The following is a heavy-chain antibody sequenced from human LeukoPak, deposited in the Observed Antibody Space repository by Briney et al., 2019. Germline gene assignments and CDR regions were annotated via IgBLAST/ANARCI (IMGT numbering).Heavy chain of an antibody. J-gene: IGHJ3*02. CDR1: GYTFTSYG. V-gene: IGHV1-18*01. Sequence: EASVKVSCKASGYTFTSYGISWVRQAPGQGLEWMGWISAYNGNTNYTQKLQGRVTMTTDTSTSTAYMELRSLRSDDTAVSSCARIPPIWDYYDSSSRMGAFDIWGQGEMVTVSS. CDR2: ISAYNGNT. CDR3: ARIPPIWDYYDSSSRMGAFDI. D-gene: IGHD3-22*01.